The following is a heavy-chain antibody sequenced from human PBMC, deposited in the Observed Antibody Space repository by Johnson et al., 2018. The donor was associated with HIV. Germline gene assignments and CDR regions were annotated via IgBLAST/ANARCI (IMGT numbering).Heavy chain of an antibody. CDR2: ISYDGSNK. Sequence: QVQLVESGGGVVQPGRSLRLSCAASGFTFSSYAMHWVRQAPGKGLEWVAVISYDGSNKYYADSVKGRFTISRDNSKNTLYLQMNSLRAEDTAVYYCERDKANWGPSRDVGAFDIWGQGTMVTVSS. V-gene: IGHV3-30*04. CDR3: ERDKANWGPSRDVGAFDI. D-gene: IGHD7-27*01. CDR1: GFTFSSYA. J-gene: IGHJ3*02.